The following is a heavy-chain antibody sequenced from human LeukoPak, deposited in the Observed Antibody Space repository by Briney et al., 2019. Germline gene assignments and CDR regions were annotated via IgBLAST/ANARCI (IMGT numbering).Heavy chain of an antibody. CDR1: GGSISTYY. CDR2: LYYSGST. V-gene: IGHV4-59*01. J-gene: IGHJ4*02. Sequence: SETLSLTCTVSGGSISTYYWSWIRQPPGKGLEWIGYLYYSGSTNYNPSLKSRVTISVDTSKNQFSLKLTSVTAADPALYYCARSRGYFDYWGQGTLVTVSS. CDR3: ARSRGYFDY. D-gene: IGHD6-13*01.